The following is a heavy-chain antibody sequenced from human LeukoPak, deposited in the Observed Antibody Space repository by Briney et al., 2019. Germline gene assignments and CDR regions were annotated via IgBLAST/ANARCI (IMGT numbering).Heavy chain of an antibody. V-gene: IGHV4-38-2*02. CDR2: IYHSGST. Sequence: SETLSLTCTVSGYSISSGYYWGWIRQPPGKGLEWIGSIYHSGSTYYNPSLKSRVTISVDTSKNQFSLKLRSVTAADTAVYYCARGGVGISFWFDPWGQGTLVTVSS. CDR1: GYSISSGYY. CDR3: ARGGVGISFWFDP. J-gene: IGHJ5*02. D-gene: IGHD1-1*01.